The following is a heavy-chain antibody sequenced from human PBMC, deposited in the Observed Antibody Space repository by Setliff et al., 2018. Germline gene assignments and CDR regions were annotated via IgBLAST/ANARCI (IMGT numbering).Heavy chain of an antibody. CDR2: ISSSGSTI. CDR3: ATDLNWENY. V-gene: IGHV3-21*06. D-gene: IGHD7-27*01. J-gene: IGHJ4*02. Sequence: PGGSLRLSCAASGFTFSSYSMNWVRQAPGKGLEWVSSISSSGSTIYYADSVRGRFTISRDNARNSLYLQMNSLRVEDTAIYYCATDLNWENYWGQGTLVTVSS. CDR1: GFTFSSYS.